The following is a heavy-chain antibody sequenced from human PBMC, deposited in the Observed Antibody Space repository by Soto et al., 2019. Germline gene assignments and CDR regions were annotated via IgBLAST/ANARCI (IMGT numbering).Heavy chain of an antibody. Sequence: VEALKMSCNVSGYSCASYCIGVVLQMPGKGLEWMGIIYPGDSYTRYSPSFQGQITISADKSISTAYLQWSSLKASDTAMYYCARARIVATARFDYWGQGTLVTVSS. CDR3: ARARIVATARFDY. CDR2: IYPGDSYT. CDR1: GYSCASYC. D-gene: IGHD5-12*01. J-gene: IGHJ4*02. V-gene: IGHV5-51*01.